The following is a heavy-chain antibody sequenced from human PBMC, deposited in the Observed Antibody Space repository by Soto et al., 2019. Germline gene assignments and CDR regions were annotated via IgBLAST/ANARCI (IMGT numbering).Heavy chain of an antibody. Sequence: QVQLVQSGAEVKKPGASVKVSCKASGYTFTSYDINWVRQATGQGLEWMGWMNPNSGNTGYAQKCQGRXTXTXXTSISTAYLELSSLRSEDTAVYYCARSTNDYGDRHWGQGTLVTVSS. CDR2: MNPNSGNT. CDR1: GYTFTSYD. D-gene: IGHD4-17*01. V-gene: IGHV1-8*01. J-gene: IGHJ4*02. CDR3: ARSTNDYGDRH.